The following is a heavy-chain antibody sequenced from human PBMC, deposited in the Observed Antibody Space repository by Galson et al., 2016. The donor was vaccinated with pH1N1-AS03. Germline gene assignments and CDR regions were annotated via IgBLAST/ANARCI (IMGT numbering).Heavy chain of an antibody. CDR3: ANLRRGPWYLDL. CDR1: GGSISSSSYY. CDR2: FYYIANT. D-gene: IGHD4-17*01. J-gene: IGHJ2*01. V-gene: IGHV4-61*05. Sequence: LSLTCTVSGGSISSSSYYWGWIRQSPGRGVEWIGYFYYIANTKYNPSLKSRVTISVDTSKNQFSLNLTSVTAADTAVYYCANLRRGPWYLDLWGRGTMVTVSS.